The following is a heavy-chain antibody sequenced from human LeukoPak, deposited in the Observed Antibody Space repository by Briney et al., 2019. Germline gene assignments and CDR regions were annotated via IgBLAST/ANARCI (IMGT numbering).Heavy chain of an antibody. CDR1: GGSISSGGYY. CDR2: ICHSGST. CDR3: ARVRQQLGDAFDI. D-gene: IGHD6-13*01. V-gene: IGHV4-30-2*01. J-gene: IGHJ3*02. Sequence: SQTLSLTCTVSGGSISSGGYYWSWIRQPPGKGLEWIGYICHSGSTYYNPSLKSRVTISVDRSKNQFSLKLSSVTAADTAVYYCARVRQQLGDAFDIWGQGTMVTVSS.